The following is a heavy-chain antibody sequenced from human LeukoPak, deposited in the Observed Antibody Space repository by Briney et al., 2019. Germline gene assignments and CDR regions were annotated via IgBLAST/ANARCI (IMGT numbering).Heavy chain of an antibody. D-gene: IGHD5-12*01. V-gene: IGHV4-34*01. Sequence: SETLSLTCAVYGGSFSGYYWSWIRQPPGKGLEWIGEINHSGSTNYNPSLKSRVTISVDTSKNQFSLKLSPVTAADTAVYYCARGVSIVATINYYYYYGMDVWGQGTTVTVSS. CDR1: GGSFSGYY. J-gene: IGHJ6*02. CDR2: INHSGST. CDR3: ARGVSIVATINYYYYYGMDV.